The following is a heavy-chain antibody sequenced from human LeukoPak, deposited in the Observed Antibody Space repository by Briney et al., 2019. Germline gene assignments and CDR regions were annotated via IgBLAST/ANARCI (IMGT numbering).Heavy chain of an antibody. CDR2: INPNSGGT. V-gene: IGHV1-2*02. J-gene: IGHJ4*02. D-gene: IGHD3-22*01. CDR1: GYTFTGYY. Sequence: GASVKVSCKASGYTFTGYYMHRVRQAPGQGLEWMGWINPNSGGTSYAQKFQGRVTMTRDTSISTAYMELTRLRFDDTAVYYCARAYDNNDYFDYWGQGTLVTVSS. CDR3: ARAYDNNDYFDY.